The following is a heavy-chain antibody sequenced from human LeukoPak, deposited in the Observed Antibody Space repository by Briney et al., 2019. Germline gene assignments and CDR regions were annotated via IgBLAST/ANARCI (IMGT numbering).Heavy chain of an antibody. CDR3: ARDRTSSWYGPIDY. V-gene: IGHV3-30-3*01. Sequence: GGSLRLSCAASGFTFSSYAMHWVRQAPGKGLEWVAVISYDGSNKYYADSVKGRFTISRDNSKNTLYLQMNSLRAEDTAVYYCARDRTSSWYGPIDYWGQGTLVTVSS. CDR2: ISYDGSNK. D-gene: IGHD6-13*01. CDR1: GFTFSSYA. J-gene: IGHJ4*02.